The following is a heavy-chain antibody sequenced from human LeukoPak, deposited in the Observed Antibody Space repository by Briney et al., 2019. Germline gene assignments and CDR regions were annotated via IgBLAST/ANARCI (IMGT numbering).Heavy chain of an antibody. J-gene: IGHJ4*02. Sequence: GGSLRLSCSASGFTFSSYAMHWVRQAPGKGLEYVSAISSNGGSTYYADSVKGRFTISRDNSKNSLYLQMNSLRAEDTAIYYCARDSPDYGDKGFDYWGQGTLVTVSS. CDR2: ISSNGGST. D-gene: IGHD4-23*01. V-gene: IGHV3-64*04. CDR1: GFTFSSYA. CDR3: ARDSPDYGDKGFDY.